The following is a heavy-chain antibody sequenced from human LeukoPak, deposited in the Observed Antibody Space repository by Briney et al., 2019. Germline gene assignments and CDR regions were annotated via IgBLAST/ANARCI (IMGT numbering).Heavy chain of an antibody. V-gene: IGHV3-23*01. CDR3: ARGGTTWHGFDS. CDR2: ISDAGAIT. D-gene: IGHD1-14*01. J-gene: IGHJ4*02. CDR1: GFTVTNNY. Sequence: GGSLRLSCAASGFTVTNNYMNWVRQAPGKGLEWVSGISDAGAITYYADSVKGRFTISRSQSTNTLYLQMDSLRAEDTSLYYCARGGTTWHGFDSWGQGTLVTVSS.